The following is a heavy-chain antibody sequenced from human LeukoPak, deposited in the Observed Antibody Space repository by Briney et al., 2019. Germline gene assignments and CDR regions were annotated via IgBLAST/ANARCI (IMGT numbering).Heavy chain of an antibody. CDR1: GSTFSNYA. D-gene: IGHD1-1*01. V-gene: IGHV3-23*01. CDR2: LSGSGGAT. Sequence: GGSLRLSCAASGSTFSNYAMAWVRQAPGKGLEWVSILSGSGGATYYAGSVKGRFTISRDNSENTLFLQMNNLGAEDTALYYCAKKRVITTPDAIDWYFDLWGRGTLVTVSS. CDR3: AKKRVITTPDAIDWYFDL. J-gene: IGHJ2*01.